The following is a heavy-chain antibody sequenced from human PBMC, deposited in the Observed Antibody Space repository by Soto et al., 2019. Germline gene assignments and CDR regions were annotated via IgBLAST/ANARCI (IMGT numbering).Heavy chain of an antibody. V-gene: IGHV4-34*01. J-gene: IGHJ1*01. CDR3: ARGGSSWYAKYLQH. Sequence: QVQLQQWGAGLLKPSETLSLTCDVYGGSFSGYYWSWIRQPPGKGLEWIGEITHSGSTSYTPSLKSRVTISVDTSKNQFSLKLSSVTAADTAVYYCARGGSSWYAKYLQHWGQGTLVTVSS. CDR1: GGSFSGYY. CDR2: ITHSGST. D-gene: IGHD6-13*01.